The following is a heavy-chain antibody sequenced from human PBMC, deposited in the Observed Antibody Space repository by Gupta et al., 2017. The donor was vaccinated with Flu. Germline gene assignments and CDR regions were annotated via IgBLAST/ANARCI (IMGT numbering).Heavy chain of an antibody. V-gene: IGHV4-4*02. CDR2: IFHDGTS. J-gene: IGHJ4*01. Sequence: RQSPGKGLEWIGEIFHDGTSNYNPSLKNRVTRSSDKSKKKFALKLTSVTAADTAVYYCATVCLSSRDSCYVTSWGQGTLVTVSS. D-gene: IGHD3-22*01. CDR3: ATVCLSSRDSCYVTS.